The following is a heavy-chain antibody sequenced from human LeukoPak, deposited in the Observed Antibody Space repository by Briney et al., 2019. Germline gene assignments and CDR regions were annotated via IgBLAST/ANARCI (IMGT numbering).Heavy chain of an antibody. CDR2: IIPNFGTA. Sequence: GASVQVSCKASGGTFSSYAISWVRQAPGQGLEWMGGIIPNFGTANYAQKFQGRATITADESSSTAYMKLSSRRSEDTAVYYCASGEYSSGWYLAFDIWGQGTMVTVSS. D-gene: IGHD6-19*01. J-gene: IGHJ3*02. CDR1: GGTFSSYA. CDR3: ASGEYSSGWYLAFDI. V-gene: IGHV1-69*13.